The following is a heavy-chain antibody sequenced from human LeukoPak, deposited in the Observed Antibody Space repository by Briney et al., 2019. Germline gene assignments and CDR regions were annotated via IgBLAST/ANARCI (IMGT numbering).Heavy chain of an antibody. CDR2: IYYSGST. J-gene: IGHJ4*02. Sequence: SETLSLTCTVSGGSISSGDYYWSWIRQPPGKGLEWIGYIYYSGSTYYNPSLKSRVTISVDTSKNQFSLKLSSVTAADTAVYYCARGGRDGYNSRGYFDYWGQGTLVTVSS. V-gene: IGHV4-30-4*01. D-gene: IGHD5-24*01. CDR3: ARGGRDGYNSRGYFDY. CDR1: GGSISSGDYY.